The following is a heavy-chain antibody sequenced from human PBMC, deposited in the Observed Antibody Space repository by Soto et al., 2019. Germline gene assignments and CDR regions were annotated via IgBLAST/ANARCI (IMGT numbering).Heavy chain of an antibody. CDR2: TSFSGYT. J-gene: IGHJ4*02. CDR3: VRGGNPYHYASSGPGTFDK. CDR1: GDSVSGGDSY. Sequence: QVQLQESGPGLVKPSQTLSLTCTVSGDSVSGGDSYWSWIRQHPGKALEWIGYTSFSGYTSYTPSVKSRVTTAVDMSKSQFSLRLTSVTAADTAIYYCVRGGNPYHYASSGPGTFDKWGQGTLVSVSS. V-gene: IGHV4-30-4*01. D-gene: IGHD3-10*01.